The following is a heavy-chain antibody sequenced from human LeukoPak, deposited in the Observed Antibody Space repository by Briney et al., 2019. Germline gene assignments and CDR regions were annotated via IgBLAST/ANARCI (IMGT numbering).Heavy chain of an antibody. V-gene: IGHV3-9*01. CDR1: GFTFDDYA. D-gene: IGHD6-13*01. CDR2: ISWNSGSI. Sequence: PGGSLRLSCAASGFTFDDYAMHWVRQAPGKGLEWVSGISWNSGSIGYADSVKGRFTISRDNAKNSLYLQMNSLRAEDTALYHCAKDIWGAAAGTSLYSRGEGTEFDYWGQGTLVTVSS. CDR3: AKDIWGAAAGTSLYSRGEGTEFDY. J-gene: IGHJ4*02.